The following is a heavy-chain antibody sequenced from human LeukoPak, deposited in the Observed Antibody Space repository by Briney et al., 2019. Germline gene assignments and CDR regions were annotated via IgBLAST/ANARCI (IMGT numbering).Heavy chain of an antibody. Sequence: ASVKVSCKASGYTFTSYDINWVRQATGQGLEWMGWMNPNSGNTGYAQKFQGRVTMTRNTSISTAYMELSSLRSEDTAVYYCARVRRYSYTEGFDPWGQGTLVTVSS. CDR2: MNPNSGNT. CDR3: ARVRRYSYTEGFDP. CDR1: GYTFTSYD. V-gene: IGHV1-8*01. J-gene: IGHJ5*02. D-gene: IGHD5-12*01.